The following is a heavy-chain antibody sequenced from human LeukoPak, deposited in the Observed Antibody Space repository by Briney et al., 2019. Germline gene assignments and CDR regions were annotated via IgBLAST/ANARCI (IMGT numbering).Heavy chain of an antibody. CDR2: INPNIATT. CDR3: AREGNSVASPFDY. D-gene: IGHD5-12*01. J-gene: IGHJ4*02. Sequence: GASVKVSCKTSGYTFTGYGLSWVRQAPGQGLEWMGWINPNIATTNYAQKFQGRVTMTWDTSISTAYMELSSLRSDDTAIYYCAREGNSVASPFDYWGQGPLVTVSS. CDR1: GYTFTGYG. V-gene: IGHV1-2*02.